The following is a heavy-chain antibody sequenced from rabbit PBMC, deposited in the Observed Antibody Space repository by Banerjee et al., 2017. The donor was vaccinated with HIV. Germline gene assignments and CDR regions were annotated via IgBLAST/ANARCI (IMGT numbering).Heavy chain of an antibody. CDR2: IKTSSGNT. CDR1: GFTFSSTYW. Sequence: LVKPEGSLTLTCTASGFTFSSTYWMSWVRQAPGKGLEWIGWIKTSSGNTVYASWAKGRFTISKTSSTTVTLQMTSLTAADTATYFCARDGGVMPAFKLWGQGTLVTVS. J-gene: IGHJ4*01. CDR3: ARDGGVMPAFKL. D-gene: IGHD3-1*01. V-gene: IGHV1S45*01.